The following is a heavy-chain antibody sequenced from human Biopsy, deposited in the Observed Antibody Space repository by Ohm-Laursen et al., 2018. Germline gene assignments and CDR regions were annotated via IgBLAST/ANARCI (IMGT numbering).Heavy chain of an antibody. CDR3: ARGDYFDSNGYFWFDP. Sequence: SQTLSLTCTVSRASISSGGSYWSWIRQRPGKGLEWIGYIFNSANTYYNPSLKNLITISGDTSKNQFSLKLNPVTAADTAVYYCARGDYFDSNGYFWFDPWGQGTLVTVSS. J-gene: IGHJ5*02. V-gene: IGHV4-31*01. CDR2: IFNSANT. D-gene: IGHD3-22*01. CDR1: RASISSGGSY.